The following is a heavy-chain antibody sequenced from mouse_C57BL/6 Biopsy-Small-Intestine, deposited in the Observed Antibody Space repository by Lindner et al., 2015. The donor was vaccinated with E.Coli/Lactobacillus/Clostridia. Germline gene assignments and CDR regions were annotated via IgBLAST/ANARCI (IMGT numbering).Heavy chain of an antibody. Sequence: VQLQESGAELVKPGTSVKISCKASGYSFTGYNMNWVKQSHGKSLEWIGNINPYYGRTYYDQKFKDKATLTVDKSSSTTYMQLNSLTSEDSAVYYCARIAMDYWGQGTSVTVSS. CDR2: INPYYGRT. V-gene: IGHV1-39*01. J-gene: IGHJ4*01. CDR1: GYSFTGYN. CDR3: ARIAMDY.